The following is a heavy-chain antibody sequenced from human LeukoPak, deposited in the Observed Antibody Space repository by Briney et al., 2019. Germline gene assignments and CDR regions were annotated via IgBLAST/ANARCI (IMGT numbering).Heavy chain of an antibody. Sequence: GGSLRLSCAASGFTFSSYGMHWVRQAPGKGLEWVAVIWYDGSNKYYADSVKGRFTISRDNSKNTLYLQMNSLRAEDTAVYYCARDLVVLAAAGNLDYWGQGTLDTVSS. CDR3: ARDLVVLAAAGNLDY. V-gene: IGHV3-33*01. CDR1: GFTFSSYG. J-gene: IGHJ4*02. CDR2: IWYDGSNK. D-gene: IGHD6-13*01.